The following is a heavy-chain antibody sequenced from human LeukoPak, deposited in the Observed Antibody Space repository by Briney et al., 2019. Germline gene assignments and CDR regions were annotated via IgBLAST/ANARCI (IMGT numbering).Heavy chain of an antibody. V-gene: IGHV4-30-2*01. CDR2: IYHSGST. CDR3: ARLGYCSSTSCSNNWFDP. Sequence: SQTLSLTCAVSGGSISSGGYSWSWIRQPPGKGLEWIGYIYHSGSTYYNPSLKSRVTISVDRSKNQFSLKLSFVTAADTAVYYCARLGYCSSTSCSNNWFDPWGQGTLVTVSS. D-gene: IGHD2-2*01. CDR1: GGSISSGGYS. J-gene: IGHJ5*02.